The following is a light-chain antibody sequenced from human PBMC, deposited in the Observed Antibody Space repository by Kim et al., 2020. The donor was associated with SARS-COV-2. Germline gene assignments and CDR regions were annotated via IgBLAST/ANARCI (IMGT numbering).Light chain of an antibody. Sequence: SYELTQPPSASVAPGKTARITCGGNNIGTKSVHWYQQRPGQAPVLVMYYDAVRPSGIPERFSGSNSGNTATLTISTVEAGDEADYYCQVWDSSSDLHVVFGGGTQLTVL. CDR3: QVWDSSSDLHVV. J-gene: IGLJ2*01. CDR1: NIGTKS. V-gene: IGLV3-21*04. CDR2: YDA.